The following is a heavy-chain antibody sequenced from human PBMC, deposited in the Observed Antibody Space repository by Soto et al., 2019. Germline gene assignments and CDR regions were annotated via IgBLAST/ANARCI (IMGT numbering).Heavy chain of an antibody. V-gene: IGHV4-39*01. CDR3: ARSNGHYYDSSGYYSDY. J-gene: IGHJ4*02. D-gene: IGHD3-22*01. Sequence: SETLSLTCTVSGGSISSSSYYWGWIRQPPGKGLEWIGSIYYSGSTYYNPSLKSRVTISVDTSKNQFSLKLSSVTAADTAVYYCARSNGHYYDSSGYYSDYWGQGTLVTVSS. CDR2: IYYSGST. CDR1: GGSISSSSYY.